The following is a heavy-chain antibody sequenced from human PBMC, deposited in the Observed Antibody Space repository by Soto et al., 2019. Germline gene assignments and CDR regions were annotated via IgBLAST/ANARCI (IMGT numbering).Heavy chain of an antibody. CDR2: IYYSGST. V-gene: IGHV4-59*01. CDR1: GGSISSYY. J-gene: IGHJ4*02. D-gene: IGHD1-26*01. Sequence: PSETLSLTCTVSGGSISSYYWSWIRQPPGKGLEWIGYIYYSGSTNYNPSLKSRVTISVDTSKNQFSLKLSSVTAADTAVYYCASVPFSGSYYLDYWGQGTLVTVYS. CDR3: ASVPFSGSYYLDY.